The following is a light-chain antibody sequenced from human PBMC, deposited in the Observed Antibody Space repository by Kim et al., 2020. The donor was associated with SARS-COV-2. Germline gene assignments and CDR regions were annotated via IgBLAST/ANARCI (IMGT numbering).Light chain of an antibody. CDR3: QSYYNTEWV. CDR2: EDD. CDR1: SGSIASNY. V-gene: IGLV6-57*03. Sequence: GKTVTISCTRSSGSIASNYVQWFQQRPASAPTTVIFEDDHRPSGVPDRFSGSIDRSSNSASLTISGLETEDEADYYCQSYYNTEWVLGGGTKLTVL. J-gene: IGLJ3*02.